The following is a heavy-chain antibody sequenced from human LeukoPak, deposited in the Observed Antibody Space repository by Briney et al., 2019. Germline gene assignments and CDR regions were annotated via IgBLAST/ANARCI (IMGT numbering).Heavy chain of an antibody. V-gene: IGHV1-8*02. CDR1: GYTFTGYY. D-gene: IGHD4-17*01. J-gene: IGHJ4*02. Sequence: EASVKVSCKASGYTFTGYYIHWVRQATGQGLEWMGWMNPNSGNTGYAQKFQGRVTMTRNTSISTAYMELSSLRSEDTAVYYCARDYGDYHFDYWGQGTLVTVSS. CDR2: MNPNSGNT. CDR3: ARDYGDYHFDY.